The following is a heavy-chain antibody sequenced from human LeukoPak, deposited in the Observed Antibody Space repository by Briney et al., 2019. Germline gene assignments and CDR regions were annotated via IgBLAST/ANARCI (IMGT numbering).Heavy chain of an antibody. CDR1: GGSLSGYY. Sequence: SETLSPTCAVYGGSLSGYYWSWIRQPPGKGLEWIGEVNHSGSTNYNPSLKSRVTISVDTSKNQFSLKLSSVTAADTAVYYCARDTYYYDSSGYCFDYWGQGTLVTVSS. V-gene: IGHV4-34*01. D-gene: IGHD3-22*01. CDR3: ARDTYYYDSSGYCFDY. J-gene: IGHJ4*02. CDR2: VNHSGST.